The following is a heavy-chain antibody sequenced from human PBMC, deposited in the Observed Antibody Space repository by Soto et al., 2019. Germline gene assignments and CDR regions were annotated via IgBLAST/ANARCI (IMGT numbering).Heavy chain of an antibody. CDR3: ARDREAVALIMDV. V-gene: IGHV1-2*02. CDR2: INPNSGGT. D-gene: IGHD6-19*01. J-gene: IGHJ6*02. CDR1: GYTFTGYY. Sequence: ASVKVSCKASGYTFTGYYMHWVRQAPGQGLEWMGWINPNSGGTNYAQKFQGRVTMTRDTSISTAYMELSRLRSDDTAAYYCARDREAVALIMDVWGQGTTVTVSS.